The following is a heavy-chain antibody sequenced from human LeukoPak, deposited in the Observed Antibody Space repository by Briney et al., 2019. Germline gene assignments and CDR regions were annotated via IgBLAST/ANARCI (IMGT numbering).Heavy chain of an antibody. Sequence: ASVKVSCKVSGYTLTELSMHWVRQAPGKGLEWMGGFDPEDGETIYAQKFQGRVAITADESTSTAYMELSSLRSEDTAVYYCARDLSGDAVAPVRGYYYGMDVWGQGTTVTVSS. CDR2: FDPEDGET. CDR3: ARDLSGDAVAPVRGYYYGMDV. J-gene: IGHJ6*02. CDR1: GYTLTELS. D-gene: IGHD6-19*01. V-gene: IGHV1-24*01.